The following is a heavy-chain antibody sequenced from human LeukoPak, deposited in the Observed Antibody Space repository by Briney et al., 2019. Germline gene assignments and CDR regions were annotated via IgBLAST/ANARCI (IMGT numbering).Heavy chain of an antibody. D-gene: IGHD2-15*01. CDR3: ATEPPRGCFYYYTDV. Sequence: ASVKVSCKVSGHMLTELSIHWVRQAPGKGLEWMGRFDPEDSRAIYAQEFQGRVTMTEDTSTDTAYMEVSSLKSEDTAVYYCATEPPRGCFYYYTDVWGKGTTVTVSS. CDR1: GHMLTELS. CDR2: FDPEDSRA. V-gene: IGHV1-24*01. J-gene: IGHJ6*03.